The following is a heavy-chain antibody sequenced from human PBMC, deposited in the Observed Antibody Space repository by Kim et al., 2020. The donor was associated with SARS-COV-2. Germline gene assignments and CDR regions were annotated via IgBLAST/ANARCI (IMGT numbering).Heavy chain of an antibody. D-gene: IGHD3-9*01. V-gene: IGHV3-21*01. CDR3: ASGDGILTRFDP. Sequence: GGSLRLSCAASGFTFSSYSMNWVRQAPGKGLEWVSSISSSSSYIYYADSVKGRFTISRDNAKNSLYLQMNSLRAEDTAVYYCASGDGILTRFDPWGQGTLVTVSS. J-gene: IGHJ5*02. CDR2: ISSSSSYI. CDR1: GFTFSSYS.